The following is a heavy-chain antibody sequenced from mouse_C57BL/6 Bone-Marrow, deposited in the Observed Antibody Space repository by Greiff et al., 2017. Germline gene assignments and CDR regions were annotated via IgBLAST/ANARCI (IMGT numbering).Heavy chain of an antibody. CDR2: IHPNSGST. CDR3: ARSPFITTVVAPWYFDY. CDR1: GYTFTSYW. Sequence: VQLQQPGAELVKPGASVKLSCKASGYTFTSYWMHWVKQRPGQGLEWIGMIHPNSGSTNYNEKFKSKATLTVDKSSSTAYMQLSSLTSEDSAVYYCARSPFITTVVAPWYFDYWGQGTTLTVSS. V-gene: IGHV1-64*01. D-gene: IGHD1-1*01. J-gene: IGHJ2*01.